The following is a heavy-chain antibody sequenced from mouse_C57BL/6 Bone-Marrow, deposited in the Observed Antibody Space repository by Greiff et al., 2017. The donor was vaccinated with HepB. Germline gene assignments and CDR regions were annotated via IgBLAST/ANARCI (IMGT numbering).Heavy chain of an antibody. Sequence: EVKLMESGGGLVKPGGSLKLSCAASGFTFSSYAMSWVRQTPEKRLEWVATISDGGSYTYYPDNVKGRFTISRDNAKNNLYLQMSHLKSEDTAMYYCAREGGYAMDYWGRGTSVTVSS. CDR2: ISDGGSYT. CDR3: AREGGYAMDY. J-gene: IGHJ4*01. CDR1: GFTFSSYA. V-gene: IGHV5-4*01.